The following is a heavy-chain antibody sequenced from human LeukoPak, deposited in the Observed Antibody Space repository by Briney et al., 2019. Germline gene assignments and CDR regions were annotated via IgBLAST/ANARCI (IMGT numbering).Heavy chain of an antibody. CDR1: GGSFSGYY. CDR2: VYYGGST. J-gene: IGHJ4*02. D-gene: IGHD3-22*01. CDR3: ARRISTYDSSGYSTGDAFDF. V-gene: IGHV4-34*01. Sequence: SETLSLTCAVYGGSFSGYYWGWIRQPPGKGLEWIGIVYYGGSTHYNPSHKGRVTLSVDTSKNQFSLKLTSVTAADTAVYYCARRISTYDSSGYSTGDAFDFWGQGILVTVSS.